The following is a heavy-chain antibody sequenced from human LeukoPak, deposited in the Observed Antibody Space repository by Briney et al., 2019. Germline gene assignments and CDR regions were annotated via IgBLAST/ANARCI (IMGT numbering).Heavy chain of an antibody. Sequence: ASVKVSCKASGYTFTGYYMHWVRQAPGQGLEWMGWINPNSGGTNYAQKFQGRVTMTRDTSISTAYMELSRLRSDDTAVYYCARGVAVAGTGAAYWGQGALVTVSS. CDR3: ARGVAVAGTGAAY. CDR2: INPNSGGT. J-gene: IGHJ4*02. CDR1: GYTFTGYY. D-gene: IGHD6-19*01. V-gene: IGHV1-2*02.